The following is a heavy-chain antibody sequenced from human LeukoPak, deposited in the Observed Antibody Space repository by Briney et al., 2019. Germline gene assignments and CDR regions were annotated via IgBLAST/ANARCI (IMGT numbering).Heavy chain of an antibody. V-gene: IGHV4-4*07. CDR3: ARGTVTKFYYYYYGMDV. Sequence: PSETLSLTCTVSGGSISSYYWSWIRQPAGKGLEWIGRIYTSGSTNYNPSLKSRVTISVDTSKNQFSLKLSSVTAADTAVYYCARGTVTKFYYYYYGMDVWGQGTTVTVSS. CDR1: GGSISSYY. CDR2: IYTSGST. J-gene: IGHJ6*02. D-gene: IGHD4-17*01.